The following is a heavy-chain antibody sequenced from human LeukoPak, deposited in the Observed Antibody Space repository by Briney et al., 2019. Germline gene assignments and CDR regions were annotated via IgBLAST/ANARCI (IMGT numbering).Heavy chain of an antibody. D-gene: IGHD6-6*01. CDR3: AKGVYSSSSGYYFDY. J-gene: IGHJ4*02. CDR2: ISWNSGSI. Sequence: GGSLRLSCAASGFTFDDYAMHWVRQAPGKGLEWVSGISWNSGSIGYADSVKGRFTISRDNARNSLYLQMNSLRAEDMALYYCAKGVYSSSSGYYFDYWGQGTLVTVSS. V-gene: IGHV3-9*03. CDR1: GFTFDDYA.